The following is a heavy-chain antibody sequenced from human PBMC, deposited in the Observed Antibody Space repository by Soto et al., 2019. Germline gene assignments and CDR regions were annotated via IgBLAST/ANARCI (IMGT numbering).Heavy chain of an antibody. V-gene: IGHV4-30-4*01. CDR1: GGSISSGDYY. J-gene: IGHJ6*02. CDR3: ARDSTGTTSYYGMDV. CDR2: IYYSGST. D-gene: IGHD1-7*01. Sequence: PSETLSLTCTVSGGSISSGDYYWSRIRQPPGKGLEWIGYIYYSGSTYYNPSLKSRVTITVDTSKNQFSLKLSSVTAADTAVYYCARDSTGTTSYYGMDVWGQGTTVTVSS.